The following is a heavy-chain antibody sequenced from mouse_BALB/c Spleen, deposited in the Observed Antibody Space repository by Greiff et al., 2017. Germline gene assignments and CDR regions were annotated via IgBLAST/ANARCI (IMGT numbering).Heavy chain of an antibody. CDR3: SRIYYGTDYYAMDY. V-gene: IGHV2-2*02. CDR2: IWSGGST. CDR1: GFSLTSYG. J-gene: IGHJ4*01. D-gene: IGHD2-1*01. Sequence: VQLQQSGPGLVQPSQSLSITCTVSGFSLTSYGVHWVRQSPGKGLEWLGVIWSGGSTDYNAAFISRLSISKDNSKSHVFFKMNSLQANDTAIYYCSRIYYGTDYYAMDYWGQGTSVTVSA.